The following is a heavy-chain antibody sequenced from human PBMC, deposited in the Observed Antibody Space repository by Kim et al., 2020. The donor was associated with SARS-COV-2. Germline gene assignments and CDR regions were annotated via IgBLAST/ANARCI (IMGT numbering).Heavy chain of an antibody. CDR3: AKALTAD. V-gene: IGHV3-9*01. D-gene: IGHD3-16*01. J-gene: IGHJ4*02. CDR2: NSGSI. Sequence: NSGSIGYADSVKGRFTISRDNAKNSLYLQMNSLRAEDTALYYCAKALTADWGQGTLVTVSS.